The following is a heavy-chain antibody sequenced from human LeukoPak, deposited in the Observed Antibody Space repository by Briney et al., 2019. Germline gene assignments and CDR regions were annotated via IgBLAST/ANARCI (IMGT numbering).Heavy chain of an antibody. J-gene: IGHJ6*02. Sequence: SETLSLTCTVSGGSISSGGYYWSWIRQHPGKGLEWIGYIYYSGSTYYNPSLKSRVTISVDTSKNQFSLKLSSVIAADTAVYYCARAPPDVYYYYGMDVWGQGTTVTVSS. CDR2: IYYSGST. CDR1: GGSISSGGYY. V-gene: IGHV4-31*03. CDR3: ARAPPDVYYYYGMDV.